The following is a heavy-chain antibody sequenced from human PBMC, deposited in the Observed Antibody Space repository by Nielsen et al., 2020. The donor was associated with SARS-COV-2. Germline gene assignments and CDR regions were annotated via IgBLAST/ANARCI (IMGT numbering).Heavy chain of an antibody. V-gene: IGHV3-15*01. J-gene: IGHJ4*02. CDR1: GFTFSNAW. Sequence: GGSLRLSCAASGFTFSNAWMSWVRQAPGKGLEWVGRIKSKTDGGTTDYAAPVKGRFTISRDDSKNTLYLQMNSLKTEDTAVYYCTTGRRGWLLQEFDYWGQGTLVTVSS. CDR3: TTGRRGWLLQEFDY. D-gene: IGHD3-22*01. CDR2: IKSKTDGGTT.